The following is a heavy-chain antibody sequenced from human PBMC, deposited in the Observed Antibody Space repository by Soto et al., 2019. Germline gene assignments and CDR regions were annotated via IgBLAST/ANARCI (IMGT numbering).Heavy chain of an antibody. CDR3: AKDLDSTGYYDSYLEH. CDR2: ISGNGGST. CDR1: GFTFRSFA. D-gene: IGHD3-22*01. J-gene: IGHJ4*02. Sequence: GGSLRLSCAASGFTFRSFAMSWVRQAPGKGLEWVSAISGNGGSTYYADSVKGRFTISRDNSKNTVFLQMNSLRAEDTAVYYCAKDLDSTGYYDSYLEHWGQGTLVTV. V-gene: IGHV3-23*01.